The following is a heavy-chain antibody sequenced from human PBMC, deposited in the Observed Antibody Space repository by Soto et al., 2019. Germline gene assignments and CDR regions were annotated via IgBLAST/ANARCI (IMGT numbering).Heavy chain of an antibody. D-gene: IGHD6-13*01. J-gene: IGHJ4*02. CDR3: ARGSHIAAVGYENYFDN. CDR1: GYTFTSYG. CDR2: TSAYNGNT. V-gene: IGHV1-18*01. Sequence: ASVKVSCKASGYTFTSYGISWVRQAPGQGPEWMGWTSAYNGNTNYAQKFQGRVTMTTDTSTSTAYMELRSLGSDDTGVYFCARGSHIAAVGYENYFDNWGQGTLVTVSS.